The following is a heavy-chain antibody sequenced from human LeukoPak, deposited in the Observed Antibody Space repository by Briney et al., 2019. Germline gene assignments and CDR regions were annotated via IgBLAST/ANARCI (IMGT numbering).Heavy chain of an antibody. V-gene: IGHV3-30-3*01. CDR3: ARDNNTSSYYFDY. J-gene: IGHJ4*02. CDR2: ISYDGSNK. Sequence: GRSLRLSCAASGFTFSSYAMHWVRQAPGKGLEWVAVISYDGSNKYYADSVKGRFTISRDNSKNTLYLQMNSLRAEDTAVYYCARDNNTSSYYFDYWGQGTLVTVSS. CDR1: GFTFSSYA. D-gene: IGHD2/OR15-2a*01.